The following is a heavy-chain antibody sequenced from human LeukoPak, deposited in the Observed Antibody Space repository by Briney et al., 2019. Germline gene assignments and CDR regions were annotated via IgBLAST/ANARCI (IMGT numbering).Heavy chain of an antibody. V-gene: IGHV4-59*01. J-gene: IGHJ4*02. CDR2: IYYSGNT. D-gene: IGHD2-8*01. Sequence: SGTLSLTCIVSGGAISSYYWSWIRQPPGKGLEWIGYIYYSGNTNYNPSLKSRVTISIDTSKNQFSLKLSSVTAADTAVYYCARVGNGHFDYWGQGTLVTVSS. CDR1: GGAISSYY. CDR3: ARVGNGHFDY.